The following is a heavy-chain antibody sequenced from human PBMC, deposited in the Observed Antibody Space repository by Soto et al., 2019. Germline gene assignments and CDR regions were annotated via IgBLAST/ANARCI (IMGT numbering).Heavy chain of an antibody. Sequence: LRLSCAASGFTVTSNYMSWVRQAPGKELEWVSITYGGGSTYYADSVKGRFTISRDNSKNTLYIQMNNLRAEDTAVYYCARGFNYGYIDYWGQGTLVTVSS. CDR3: ARGFNYGYIDY. V-gene: IGHV3-53*01. J-gene: IGHJ4*02. CDR1: GFTVTSNY. D-gene: IGHD3-10*01. CDR2: TYGGGST.